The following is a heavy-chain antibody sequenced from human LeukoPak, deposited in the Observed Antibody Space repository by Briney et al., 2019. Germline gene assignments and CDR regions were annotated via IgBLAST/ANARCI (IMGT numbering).Heavy chain of an antibody. V-gene: IGHV4-31*03. J-gene: IGHJ4*02. CDR1: GGSVSSGGYY. D-gene: IGHD3-16*02. CDR2: IYYTGST. Sequence: SETLSLTCTVSGGSVSSGGYYWSWICQHPGKGLEWIGYIYYTGSTYYNPSLKSRVTISLDTSNNQFSLNLSSVTAADTAVYYCASRNRWDFYFDFWGQGAQVTVSS. CDR3: ASRNRWDFYFDF.